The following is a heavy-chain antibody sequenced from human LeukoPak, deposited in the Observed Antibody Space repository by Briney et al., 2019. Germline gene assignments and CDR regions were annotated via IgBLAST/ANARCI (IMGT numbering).Heavy chain of an antibody. CDR1: GGTFSSYA. CDR3: ARGYGSGAVAATGGY. CDR2: IIPIFGTA. D-gene: IGHD6-19*01. J-gene: IGHJ4*02. V-gene: IGHV1-69*13. Sequence: SVKVSCKASGGTFSSYAISWVRQAPGQGLEWMGGIIPIFGTANYAQKFQGRVTINADESTSTAYMELSSLRCEDTAVYYCARGYGSGAVAATGGYWGQGTLVTVSS.